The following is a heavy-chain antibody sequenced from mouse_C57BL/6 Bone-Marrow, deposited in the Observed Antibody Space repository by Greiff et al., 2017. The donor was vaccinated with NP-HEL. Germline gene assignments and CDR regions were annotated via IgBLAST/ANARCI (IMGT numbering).Heavy chain of an antibody. CDR1: GYTFTDYY. CDR3: AKLITTVVAPRYFDY. J-gene: IGHJ2*01. CDR2: INPYNGGT. D-gene: IGHD1-1*01. V-gene: IGHV1-19*01. Sequence: EVQLQQSGPVLVKPGASVKMSCKASGYTFTDYYMNWVKQSHGKSLEWIGVINPYNGGTSYNQKFKGKATLTVDKSSSTAYMELNSLTSEDSAVYYCAKLITTVVAPRYFDYWGQGTTLTVSS.